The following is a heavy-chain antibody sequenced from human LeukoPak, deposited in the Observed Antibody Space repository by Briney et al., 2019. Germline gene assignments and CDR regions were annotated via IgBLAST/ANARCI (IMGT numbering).Heavy chain of an antibody. CDR1: GFTFSDYG. CDR3: ARELSYYDSSGLGY. Sequence: GGSLRLSCAASGFTFSDYGMHWVRQAPGKGLEWVSYISSSGSIIYYADSVKGRFTISRDNAKNSLYLQMNSLRAEDTAVYYCARELSYYDSSGLGYWGQGTLVTVSS. D-gene: IGHD3-22*01. V-gene: IGHV3-48*04. CDR2: ISSSGSII. J-gene: IGHJ4*02.